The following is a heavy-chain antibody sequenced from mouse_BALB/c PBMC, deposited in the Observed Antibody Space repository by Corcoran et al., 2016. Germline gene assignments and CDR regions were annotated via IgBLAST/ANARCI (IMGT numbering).Heavy chain of an antibody. D-gene: IGHD6-1*01. CDR2: INTYTGEP. V-gene: IGHV9-3-1*01. CDR3: AREPFAMDF. Sequence: QIQLVQSGPELKKPGETVKISCKASGYTFTNYGMNWGKQAPGKSLKWMGWINTYTGEPTYADDFKGRFAFSLETSASTAYLLINNLKNEDTATYFCAREPFAMDFWGQGTSVTVSS. J-gene: IGHJ4*01. CDR1: GYTFTNYG.